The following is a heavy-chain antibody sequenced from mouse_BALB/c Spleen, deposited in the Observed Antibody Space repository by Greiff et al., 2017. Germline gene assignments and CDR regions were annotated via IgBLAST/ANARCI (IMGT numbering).Heavy chain of an antibody. D-gene: IGHD2-10*02. CDR3: AREYGPLDY. V-gene: IGHV5-17*02. CDR2: ISSGSSTI. Sequence: VKLMESGGGLVQPGGSRKLSCAASGFTFSSFGMHWVRQAPEKGLEWVAYISSGSSTIYYADTVKGRFTISRDNPKNTLFLQMTSLRSEDTAMYYCAREYGPLDYWGQGTTLTVSS. J-gene: IGHJ2*01. CDR1: GFTFSSFG.